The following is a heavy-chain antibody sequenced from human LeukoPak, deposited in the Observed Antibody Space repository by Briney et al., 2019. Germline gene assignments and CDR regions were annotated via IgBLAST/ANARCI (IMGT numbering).Heavy chain of an antibody. CDR2: ISSSSSYI. V-gene: IGHV3-21*01. CDR3: ARDKYYYDSSGGGYYFDY. Sequence: GGSLRLSCAASGFTFSSYSMNWVRQAPGKGLEWVSSISSSSSYIYYADSVKGRITISRDNAKNSLYLQMNSLRAEDKAVYYCARDKYYYDSSGGGYYFDYWGQGTLVTVSS. D-gene: IGHD3-22*01. J-gene: IGHJ4*02. CDR1: GFTFSSYS.